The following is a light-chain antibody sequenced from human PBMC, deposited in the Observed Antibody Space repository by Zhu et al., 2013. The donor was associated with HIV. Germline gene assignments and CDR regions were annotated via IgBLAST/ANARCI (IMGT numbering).Light chain of an antibody. CDR2: AAS. CDR3: QQYHRDST. V-gene: IGKV1-39*01. CDR1: QSISSY. Sequence: DIQMTQSPSSLSASVGDRVTITCRASQSISSYLNWYQQKPGKAPKLLIYAASSLQSGVPSRFSGSGSGTEVTLTISSLQPDDFATYYCQQYHRDSTFGQGTKVDVK. J-gene: IGKJ1*01.